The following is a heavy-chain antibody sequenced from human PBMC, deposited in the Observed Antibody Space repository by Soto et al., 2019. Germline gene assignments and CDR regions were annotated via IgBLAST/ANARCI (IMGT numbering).Heavy chain of an antibody. D-gene: IGHD3-22*01. CDR2: IKSKTDGGTT. V-gene: IGHV3-15*01. Sequence: VQLVESGGGLVKPGGSLRLSCVASGFTFSNAWMSWVRQAPGKGLEWVGRIKSKTDGGTTDYAAPVKGRFTISRDDSKNTLYLQMNSLKTEDTAVYYCTTAYDSSGQDYWGQGTLVTVSS. CDR1: GFTFSNAW. J-gene: IGHJ4*02. CDR3: TTAYDSSGQDY.